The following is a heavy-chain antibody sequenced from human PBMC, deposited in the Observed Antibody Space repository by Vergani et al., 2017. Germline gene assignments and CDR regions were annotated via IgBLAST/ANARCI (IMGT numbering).Heavy chain of an antibody. CDR3: TKCSRGYTGYFFDY. D-gene: IGHD5-12*01. J-gene: IGHJ4*02. CDR2: ISWNSGAV. Sequence: EVDLVESGGGLAQPGGSLRLSCEASGITFWKFGMHWVRQGPGKGLEWVSGISWNSGAVDYADSVRGRFTISRDNSKNTLHLQMNSLRADDTAVYYCTKCSRGYTGYFFDYWGQGTLATVSS. V-gene: IGHV3-9*01. CDR1: GITFWKFG.